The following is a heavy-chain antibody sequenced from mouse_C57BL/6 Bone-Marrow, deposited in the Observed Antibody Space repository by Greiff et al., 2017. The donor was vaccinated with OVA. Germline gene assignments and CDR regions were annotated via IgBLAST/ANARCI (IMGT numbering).Heavy chain of an antibody. Sequence: EVKVVEPGGDLVKPGGSLKLSCAASGFTFSSYGMSWVRQTPDKRLEWVATISSGGSYTYYPDSVKGRFTISRDNAKNTLYLQMSSLKSEDTAMYYCARLPGYFDYWGQGTTLTVSS. J-gene: IGHJ2*01. V-gene: IGHV5-6*01. CDR2: ISSGGSYT. CDR1: GFTFSSYG. D-gene: IGHD1-1*01. CDR3: ARLPGYFDY.